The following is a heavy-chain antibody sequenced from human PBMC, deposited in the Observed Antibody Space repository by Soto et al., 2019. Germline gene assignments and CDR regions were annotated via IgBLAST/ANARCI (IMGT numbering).Heavy chain of an antibody. CDR3: AKERVVRGVTDY. Sequence: QVPLVESGGGVVQPGRSLRLACAASGFIFSGYGMPWVRQAPGKGLEWVAVISHDGSSKFYADSVKGRFTISRDNSMNTLYLEMSSLRPDDTAVYYCAKERVVRGVTDYWGQGTLVTVSS. D-gene: IGHD3-10*01. J-gene: IGHJ4*02. V-gene: IGHV3-30*18. CDR1: GFIFSGYG. CDR2: ISHDGSSK.